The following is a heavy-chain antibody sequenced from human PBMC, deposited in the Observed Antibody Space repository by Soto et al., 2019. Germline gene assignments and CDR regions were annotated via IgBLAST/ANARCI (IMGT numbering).Heavy chain of an antibody. Sequence: QVQVVQSGAEVKKPGASVKVSCKASGYIFINYVISCVRQGPGQGLEWMAWINVYNGNTNYAEKIQGRVTMTTDPSTTTAQMELKRLTSADPAVYFCTRRPNTTYSDYWGQGTLVTVS. CDR2: INVYNGNT. J-gene: IGHJ4*02. CDR3: TRRPNTTYSDY. D-gene: IGHD1-1*01. V-gene: IGHV1-18*01. CDR1: GYIFINYV.